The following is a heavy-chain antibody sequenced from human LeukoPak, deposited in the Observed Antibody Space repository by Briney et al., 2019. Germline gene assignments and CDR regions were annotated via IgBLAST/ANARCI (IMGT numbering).Heavy chain of an antibody. CDR3: ARLDYDFWSGYPQYNPLDY. Sequence: HPGGSLRLSCAASGFTFSSYWMSWVRQAPGKGLEWVANIKQDGSEKYYVDSVKGRFTISRDNAKNSLFLQMNSLRAEDTAVYYCARLDYDFWSGYPQYNPLDYWGQGTLVTVSS. J-gene: IGHJ4*02. V-gene: IGHV3-7*01. D-gene: IGHD3-3*01. CDR2: IKQDGSEK. CDR1: GFTFSSYW.